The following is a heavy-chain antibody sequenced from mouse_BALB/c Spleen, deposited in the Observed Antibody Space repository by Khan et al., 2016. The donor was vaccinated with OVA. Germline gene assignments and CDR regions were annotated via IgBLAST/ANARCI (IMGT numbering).Heavy chain of an antibody. J-gene: IGHJ3*01. D-gene: IGHD4-1*01. CDR2: MSSGGDYT. CDR1: GFTFSSYS. V-gene: IGHV5-6*01. CDR3: ASHLTGSFAY. Sequence: EVELVKSGGDLVKPGGSLKLSCAASGFTFSSYSMSWVRQIPDKRLEWVATMSSGGDYTYYPDSVRGRFTISRDNAKNTLYLQMSSLKSEDTAMYYCASHLTGSFAYWGQGTLVTVSA.